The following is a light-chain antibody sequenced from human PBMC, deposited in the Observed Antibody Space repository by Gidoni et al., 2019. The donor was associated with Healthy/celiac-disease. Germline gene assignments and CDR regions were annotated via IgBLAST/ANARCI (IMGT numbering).Light chain of an antibody. CDR2: DAS. V-gene: IGKV3-11*01. J-gene: IGKJ4*01. Sequence: EIVLKQVPATLSLSPGERATLSCRASQSVSSYLAWYQQKPGQAPRLLIYDASNRATGIPARFSGSESGTDFTLTISSLEPEDFAVYYCQQRSNWPRLTFGGGTKVEIK. CDR3: QQRSNWPRLT. CDR1: QSVSSY.